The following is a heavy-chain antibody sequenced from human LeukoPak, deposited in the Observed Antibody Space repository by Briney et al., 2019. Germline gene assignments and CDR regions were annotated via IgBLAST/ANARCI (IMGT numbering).Heavy chain of an antibody. CDR3: AKDTSIGKYCTNGVCSPFDY. Sequence: GSLTLSFSGSGFPFNSYAMSWVRPAPGQGLEWVSVISDSGDYTSYADSERGRFTISRDNSRNTLYLQMISLRPEDTAVYYCAKDTSIGKYCTNGVCSPFDYWGQGTLVTVSS. V-gene: IGHV3-23*01. CDR1: GFPFNSYA. J-gene: IGHJ4*02. D-gene: IGHD2-8*01. CDR2: ISDSGDYT.